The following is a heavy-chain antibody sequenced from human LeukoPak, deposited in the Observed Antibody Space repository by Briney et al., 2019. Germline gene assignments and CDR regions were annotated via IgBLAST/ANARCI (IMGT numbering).Heavy chain of an antibody. J-gene: IGHJ6*02. CDR2: IRGSGGST. V-gene: IGHV3-23*01. CDR1: GFIVNSYV. CDR3: AKGMGYFTGMDV. Sequence: GGSLRLSCAASGFIVNSYVMSWVRQAPGKGLEWVSLIRGSGGSTYYADSVRGRFTIFRDNSKNTLYLQMNSLRAEDTAVYYCAKGMGYFTGMDVWGQGTTVTVSS. D-gene: IGHD2-8*01.